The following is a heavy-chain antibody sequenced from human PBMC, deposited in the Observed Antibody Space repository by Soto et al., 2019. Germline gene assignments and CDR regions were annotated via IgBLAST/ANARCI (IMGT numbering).Heavy chain of an antibody. D-gene: IGHD1-7*01. CDR1: GDSIISSDFY. J-gene: IGHJ5*02. V-gene: IGHV4-39*01. CDR3: ARNYLHLRKNNWFDT. CDR2: IFYLGSS. Sequence: SETLSLTCTVSGDSIISSDFYWGWVRQPPGKGLEWIGSIFYLGSSYYNPSLKSRVTMSVDTSKNQFSLRLRSVTAADTALYFCARNYLHLRKNNWFDTWGQGIMVTVSS.